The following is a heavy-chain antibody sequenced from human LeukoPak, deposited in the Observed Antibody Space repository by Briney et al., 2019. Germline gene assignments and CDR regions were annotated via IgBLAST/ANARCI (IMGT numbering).Heavy chain of an antibody. D-gene: IGHD1-26*01. CDR2: IKQDGSEG. CDR3: ARDGPYIVGATLQH. J-gene: IGHJ1*01. Sequence: GGSLRLSCAASGFTFSTYWMTWVRQAPGKGLEWVANIKQDGSEGYYVDSVQGRFTISRDNAKNSLYLQKDSLRAEDTAVYYCARDGPYIVGATLQHCGQGTLVTVSS. CDR1: GFTFSTYW. V-gene: IGHV3-7*01.